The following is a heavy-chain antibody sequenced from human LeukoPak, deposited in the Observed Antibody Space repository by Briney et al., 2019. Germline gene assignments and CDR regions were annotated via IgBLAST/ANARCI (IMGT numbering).Heavy chain of an antibody. Sequence: GGSLRLSCAASGFTFSSYWMSGVGQAPGKGLDWVANIKQEGSEKYYVDSVKGRFTISRDNAKNSLYLQMNSLRAEDTAVYYCARAYGSGYPGYFDYWGQGTLVTVSS. J-gene: IGHJ4*02. V-gene: IGHV3-7*01. CDR3: ARAYGSGYPGYFDY. D-gene: IGHD3-22*01. CDR2: IKQEGSEK. CDR1: GFTFSSYW.